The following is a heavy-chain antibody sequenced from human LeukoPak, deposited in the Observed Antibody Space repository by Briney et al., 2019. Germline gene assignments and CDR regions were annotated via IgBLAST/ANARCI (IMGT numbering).Heavy chain of an antibody. D-gene: IGHD5-12*01. Sequence: SETLSLTCSVSGGSIRSLGYSWGWIRQPPGKGLEWIGSMYYTGTTYYNPSLKSRVTMSVDTSKNQFSLNLTSVTAADTAVFYCARSVSAYAGRGWFAPWGQGTLVTVSS. CDR3: ARSVSAYAGRGWFAP. J-gene: IGHJ5*02. V-gene: IGHV4-39*07. CDR2: MYYTGTT. CDR1: GGSIRSLGYS.